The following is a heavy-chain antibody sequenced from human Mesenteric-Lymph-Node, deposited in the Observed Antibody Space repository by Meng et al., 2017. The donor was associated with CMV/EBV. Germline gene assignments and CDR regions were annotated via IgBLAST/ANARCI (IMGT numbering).Heavy chain of an antibody. CDR2: INHSGST. D-gene: IGHD3-9*01. CDR1: GGSFSGYY. V-gene: IGHV4-34*01. J-gene: IGHJ4*02. Sequence: QWQFHQGGAGLLTPPETLSVTCAVYGGSFSGYYWNWIRQSTAKGLEWIGEINHSGSTTYNPSFTSRIIISVDTSTNQISLNMSSVTAADAAVYYCARGSSYDILTGYFDYWGQGALVTVSS. CDR3: ARGSSYDILTGYFDY.